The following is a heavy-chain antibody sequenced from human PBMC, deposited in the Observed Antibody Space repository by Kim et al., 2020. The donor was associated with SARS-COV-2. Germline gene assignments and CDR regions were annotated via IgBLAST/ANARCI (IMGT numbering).Heavy chain of an antibody. J-gene: IGHJ6*02. Sequence: ASVKVSCKVSGYTLTELSMHWVRQAPGKGLEWMGGFDPEDGETIYAQKFQGRVTMTEDTSTDTAYMELSSLRSEDTAVYYCATSWDYGSGSYYKVPNWYGMDVWGQGTTVTVSS. D-gene: IGHD3-10*01. CDR3: ATSWDYGSGSYYKVPNWYGMDV. CDR2: FDPEDGET. CDR1: GYTLTELS. V-gene: IGHV1-24*01.